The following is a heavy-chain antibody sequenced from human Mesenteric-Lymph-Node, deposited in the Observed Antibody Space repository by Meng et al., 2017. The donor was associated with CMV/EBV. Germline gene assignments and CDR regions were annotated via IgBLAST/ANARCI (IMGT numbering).Heavy chain of an antibody. V-gene: IGHV1-8*03. J-gene: IGHJ5*02. Sequence: ASVKVSCKASGGTFSSYAINWVRQATGQGLEWMGRMNPNNGDTDYAQKFQGRVTITRDTSITTVYMELSSLTSEDTAVYYCARGWGTTWPWGQGTLVTVLL. CDR2: MNPNNGDT. D-gene: IGHD3-16*01. CDR1: GGTFSSYA. CDR3: ARGWGTTWP.